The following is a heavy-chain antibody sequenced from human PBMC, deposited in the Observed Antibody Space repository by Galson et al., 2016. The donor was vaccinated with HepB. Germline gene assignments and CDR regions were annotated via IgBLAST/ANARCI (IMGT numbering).Heavy chain of an antibody. CDR1: GFTFSNYA. CDR3: AKDRDRLYSSGRYFDC. Sequence: SLRLSCAGSGFTFSNYAMSWVRQAPGKGLEWVSGISGGGNGKHYADSVKGRFTISRDNSKNTLYLQMSSLRAEDTAIYYCAKDRDRLYSSGRYFDCWGQGTRVTVSS. J-gene: IGHJ4*02. V-gene: IGHV3-23*01. D-gene: IGHD3-10*01. CDR2: ISGGGNGK.